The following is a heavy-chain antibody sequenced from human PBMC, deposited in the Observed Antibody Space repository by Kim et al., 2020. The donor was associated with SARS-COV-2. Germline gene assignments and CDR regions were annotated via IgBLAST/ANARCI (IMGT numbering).Heavy chain of an antibody. J-gene: IGHJ6*02. CDR3: AGGKGTDVLLWFGELLTYGMDV. CDR1: GFTFSSYA. CDR2: ISYDGSNK. D-gene: IGHD3-10*01. Sequence: GGSLRLSCAVSGFTFSSYAMHWVRPAPGKGLEWVAVISYDGSNKYYADSVKGRFTISRDNSKNTLYLQMNSLRAEDTAVYYCAGGKGTDVLLWFGELLTYGMDVWGQGTTVTVSS. V-gene: IGHV3-30-3*01.